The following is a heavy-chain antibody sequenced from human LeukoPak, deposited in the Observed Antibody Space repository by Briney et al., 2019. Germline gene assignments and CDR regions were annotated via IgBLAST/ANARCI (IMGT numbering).Heavy chain of an antibody. D-gene: IGHD3-22*01. CDR2: IYHSGST. CDR3: ARMNYYDSDWFDP. Sequence: SETLSLTCAVSGGSISSSNWWSWVRQPPGKGLEWIGEIYHSGSTNYNPSLKSRVTISVDKSKNQFSLKLSSVTAADTAVYYCARMNYYDSDWFDPWGQGTLVTVSS. V-gene: IGHV4-4*02. CDR1: GGSISSSNW. J-gene: IGHJ5*02.